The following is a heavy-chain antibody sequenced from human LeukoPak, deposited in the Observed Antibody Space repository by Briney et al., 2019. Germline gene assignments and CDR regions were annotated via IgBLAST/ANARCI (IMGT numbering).Heavy chain of an antibody. D-gene: IGHD5-18*01. Sequence: PSEPLSLTCTVSGGAVTAYYWSWIRQPPGKGLEWVGYVSGSGDTNYNPSLKSRVTISVDTSENQSSLTLRSVTAAATAVYFCARLQLWFRAIDYWGQGTLVTVSS. J-gene: IGHJ4*02. V-gene: IGHV4-4*08. CDR1: GGAVTAYY. CDR3: ARLQLWFRAIDY. CDR2: VSGSGDT.